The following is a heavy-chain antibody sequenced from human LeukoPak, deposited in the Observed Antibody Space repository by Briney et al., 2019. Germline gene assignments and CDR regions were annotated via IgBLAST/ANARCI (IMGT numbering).Heavy chain of an antibody. CDR3: ARTIAVAGTNWFDP. J-gene: IGHJ5*02. D-gene: IGHD6-19*01. CDR1: GYTFTSYG. CDR2: ISAYIGNT. Sequence: ASVKVSCKASGYTFTSYGISWVRQAPGQGLEWMGWISAYIGNTNYAQKLQGRVTMTTDTSTSTAYMELRSLRSDDTAVYYCARTIAVAGTNWFDPWGQGTLVAVSS. V-gene: IGHV1-18*04.